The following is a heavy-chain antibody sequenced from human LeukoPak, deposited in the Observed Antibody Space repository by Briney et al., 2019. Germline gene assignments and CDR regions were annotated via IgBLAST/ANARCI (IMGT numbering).Heavy chain of an antibody. CDR2: ISSSGSTI. Sequence: GGSLRLSCAASGFTFSSYEMNWVRQAPGKGLEWVSYISSSGSTIYYADSVKGRFTTSRDNAKNSLYLQMNSLRAEDTAVYYCAKKYNTGLDPWGQGTLVTVSS. V-gene: IGHV3-48*03. D-gene: IGHD1-14*01. CDR3: AKKYNTGLDP. CDR1: GFTFSSYE. J-gene: IGHJ5*02.